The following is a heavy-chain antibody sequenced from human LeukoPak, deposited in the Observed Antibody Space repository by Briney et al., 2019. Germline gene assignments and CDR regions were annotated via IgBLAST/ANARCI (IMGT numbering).Heavy chain of an antibody. CDR1: GFTFSSYG. D-gene: IGHD3-16*01. CDR3: ARHGGGIMAPYYFDY. CDR2: ISYDGSNK. J-gene: IGHJ4*02. Sequence: GGSLRLSCAASGFTFSSYGMHWVRQAPGKGLEWVAVISYDGSNKYYADSVKGRFTISRDNSKNTLYLQMNSLRAEDTAVYYCARHGGGIMAPYYFDYWGQGTLVTVSS. V-gene: IGHV3-30*03.